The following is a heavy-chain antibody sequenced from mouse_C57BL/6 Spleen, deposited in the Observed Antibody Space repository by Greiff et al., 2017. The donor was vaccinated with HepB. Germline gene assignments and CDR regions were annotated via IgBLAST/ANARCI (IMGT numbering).Heavy chain of an antibody. V-gene: IGHV1-59*01. J-gene: IGHJ4*01. D-gene: IGHD2-1*01. CDR1: GYTFTSYW. CDR3: ARLLDAMDY. CDR2: IDPSDSYT. Sequence: QVQLKQPGAELVRPGTSVKLSCKASGYTFTSYWMHWVKQRPGQGLEWIGVIDPSDSYTNYNQKFKGKATLTVDTSSSTAYMQLSSLTSEDSAVYYCARLLDAMDYWGQGTSVTVSS.